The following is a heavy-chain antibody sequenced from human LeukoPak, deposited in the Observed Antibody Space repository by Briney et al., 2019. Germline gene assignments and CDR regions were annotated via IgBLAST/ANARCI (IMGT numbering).Heavy chain of an antibody. D-gene: IGHD2-15*01. CDR3: ARGYCSGGSCYTVDY. Sequence: SETLSLTCAVYGGSFSGYYWSWIRQLPGKGLEWIGEINHSGSTNYNPSLKSRVTISVDTSKNQFSLKPSSVTAADTAVYYCARGYCSGGSCYTVDYWGQGTLVTVSS. J-gene: IGHJ4*02. CDR1: GGSFSGYY. CDR2: INHSGST. V-gene: IGHV4-34*01.